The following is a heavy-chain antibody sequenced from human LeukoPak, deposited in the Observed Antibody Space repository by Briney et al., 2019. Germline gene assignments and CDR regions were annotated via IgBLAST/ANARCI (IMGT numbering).Heavy chain of an antibody. CDR1: GGSISSSSYY. CDR3: ARQGFGESIDY. D-gene: IGHD3-10*01. CDR2: IYYSGST. V-gene: IGHV4-39*01. J-gene: IGHJ4*02. Sequence: SETLSPTCTVSGGSISSSSYYWGWIRQPPGKGLEWIGSIYYSGSTYYNPSLTSRVTISVDTSKNQFSLKLCSVTAADPAVYYCARQGFGESIDYWGQGTLVTVSS.